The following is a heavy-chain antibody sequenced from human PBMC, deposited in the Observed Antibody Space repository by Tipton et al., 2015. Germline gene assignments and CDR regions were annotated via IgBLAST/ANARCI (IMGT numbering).Heavy chain of an antibody. Sequence: QLVQSGAEVKKPGASVKVSCKASGNTFTTYDINWIRQAPGQGLEWVGWMNPNSGNTAYAQKFQGRVTMTRNISIRTAYMELSSLRFEDTAAYYCAGVKAVAASGGWFDPWGQGTLVTVSS. CDR2: MNPNSGNT. CDR1: GNTFTTYD. D-gene: IGHD2-15*01. J-gene: IGHJ5*02. V-gene: IGHV1-8*01. CDR3: AGVKAVAASGGWFDP.